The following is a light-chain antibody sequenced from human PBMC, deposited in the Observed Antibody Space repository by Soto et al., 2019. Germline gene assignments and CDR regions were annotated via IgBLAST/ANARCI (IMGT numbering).Light chain of an antibody. V-gene: IGLV3-1*01. CDR2: QDS. Sequence: SYELTQPPSVSVSPGQTASITCSGDNLGVKYACWYQQKPGQSPVLVIYQDSKRPSGIPERFSGSNSGNTATLTISGTQAMDEADYYCQAWDSSTDKVFGGGTKLTVL. J-gene: IGLJ2*01. CDR1: NLGVKY. CDR3: QAWDSSTDKV.